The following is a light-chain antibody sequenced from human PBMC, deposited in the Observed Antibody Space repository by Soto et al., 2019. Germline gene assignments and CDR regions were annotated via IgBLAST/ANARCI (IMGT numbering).Light chain of an antibody. J-gene: IGKJ1*01. CDR3: QHYYNWPRT. Sequence: EIVMTQSPATLSVSPGERVTLSCRASQSVGDTLAWYQQKPGQAPSPLIFGASTRATGVPARFSGSGSGTEFTLTISSLQSEDFAVYYCQHYYNWPRTFGQGTKVEIK. CDR2: GAS. V-gene: IGKV3-15*01. CDR1: QSVGDT.